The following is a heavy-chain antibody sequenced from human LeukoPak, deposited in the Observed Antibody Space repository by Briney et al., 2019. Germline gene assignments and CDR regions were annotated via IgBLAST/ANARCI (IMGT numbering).Heavy chain of an antibody. J-gene: IGHJ4*02. CDR2: ISNSGTTR. V-gene: IGHV3-11*04. CDR3: ARDRCSSSNCYSFVY. D-gene: IGHD2-2*02. Sequence: PGGSLRLSCAASGFTFSDYYMSWIRQAPGRGLEWVSYISNSGTTRYYADSVKGRFTISRDNAKNSLYLQMNSLRAEDTAVYYCARDRCSSSNCYSFVYWGQGTLVTVSS. CDR1: GFTFSDYY.